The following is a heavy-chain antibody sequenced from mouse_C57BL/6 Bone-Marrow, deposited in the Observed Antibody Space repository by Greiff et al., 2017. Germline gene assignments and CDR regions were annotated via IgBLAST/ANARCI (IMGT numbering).Heavy chain of an antibody. Sequence: QVQLQQPGAELVKPGASVKLSCKASGYTFTSYWMQWVKQRPGQGLEWIGEIDPSDGYTTYNSKFKGKATLTVDTSSSTAYLQLSSLTSEDTAVYYCTNGVVLAYWGQGTLVTVSA. CDR3: TNGVVLAY. D-gene: IGHD1-3*01. CDR1: GYTFTSYW. V-gene: IGHV1-50*01. CDR2: IDPSDGYT. J-gene: IGHJ3*01.